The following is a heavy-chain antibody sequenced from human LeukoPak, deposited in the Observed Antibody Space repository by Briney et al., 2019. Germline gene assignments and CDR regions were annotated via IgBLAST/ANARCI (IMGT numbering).Heavy chain of an antibody. D-gene: IGHD1-26*01. CDR1: GFTFSSYG. CDR3: AKDWYSGSYRSYYMDV. J-gene: IGHJ6*03. CDR2: IRYDGSNK. V-gene: IGHV3-30*02. Sequence: GGSLRLSCAAPGFTFSSYGMHWVRQAPGKGLEWVAFIRYDGSNKYYADFVKGRFTISRDNSKDTLYLEMNSLRAEDTAVYYCAKDWYSGSYRSYYMDVWGKGTTVTVSS.